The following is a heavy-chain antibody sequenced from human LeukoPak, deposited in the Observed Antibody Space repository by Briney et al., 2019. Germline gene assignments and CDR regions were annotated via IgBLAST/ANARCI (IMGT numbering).Heavy chain of an antibody. CDR2: INHSGST. J-gene: IGHJ2*01. D-gene: IGHD5-12*01. CDR3: ARARRSGYDFLRSPSWHFDL. V-gene: IGHV4-34*01. Sequence: SETLSLTCAVYGGSFSGYYWSWIRQPPGKGLEWIGEINHSGSTNYNPSLKGRVTIPVDTSKNQFSLKLSSVTAADTSVYYCARARRSGYDFLRSPSWHFDLWVRGTLVTVSS. CDR1: GGSFSGYY.